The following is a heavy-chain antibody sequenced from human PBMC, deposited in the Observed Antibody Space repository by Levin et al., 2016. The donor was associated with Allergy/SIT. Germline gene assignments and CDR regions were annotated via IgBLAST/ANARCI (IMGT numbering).Heavy chain of an antibody. D-gene: IGHD1-26*01. CDR2: IRSKANSYAT. Sequence: VRQMPGKGLEWVGRIRSKANSYATAYAASVKGRFTISRDDSKNTLYLQMNSLKTEDTAVYYCTTVGGPFDYWGQGTLVTVSS. V-gene: IGHV3-73*01. J-gene: IGHJ4*02. CDR3: TTVGGPFDY.